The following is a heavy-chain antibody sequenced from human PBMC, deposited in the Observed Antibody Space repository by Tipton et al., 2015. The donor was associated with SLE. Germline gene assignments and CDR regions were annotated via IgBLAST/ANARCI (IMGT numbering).Heavy chain of an antibody. CDR3: ARYADDYGDNAHALDI. V-gene: IGHV4-61*02. Sequence: TLSLTCTVSGGSISSTNYFWNWIRQPAGKTLEWIGRIYAWVSTDYNPSLRSRVAMSLDTPKNQFSQRADSVTAADTAVYYCARYADDYGDNAHALDIWGQGTMVIVAS. J-gene: IGHJ3*02. CDR2: IYAWVST. D-gene: IGHD4-17*01. CDR1: GGSISSTNYF.